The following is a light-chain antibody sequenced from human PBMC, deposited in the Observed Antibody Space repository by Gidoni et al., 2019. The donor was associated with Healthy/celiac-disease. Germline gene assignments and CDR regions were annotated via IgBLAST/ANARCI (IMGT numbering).Light chain of an antibody. Sequence: DIQMTQSPSTLSASVGDRVTITCRASQSISSWLAWYQQKPGKAPKLLIYDASSLESGVPSRFSGSGSGTEFTLTISSLQPDDFATYYCQQYPWTFXQXTKVEIK. J-gene: IGKJ1*01. CDR1: QSISSW. CDR3: QQYPWT. V-gene: IGKV1-5*01. CDR2: DAS.